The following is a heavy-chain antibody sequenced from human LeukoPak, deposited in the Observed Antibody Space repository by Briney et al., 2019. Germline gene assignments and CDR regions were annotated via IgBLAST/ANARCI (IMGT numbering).Heavy chain of an antibody. J-gene: IGHJ5*02. V-gene: IGHV3-15*01. D-gene: IGHD2-15*01. CDR3: TTEYCSGGSCYSAFSPSTFDP. CDR2: IKSKTDGGTT. Sequence: PGGSLRPSCAASGFTFSNAWMSWVRQAPGKGLEWVGRIKSKTDGGTTDYAAPVKGRFTISRDDSKNTLYLQMNSLKAEDTAVYYCTTEYCSGGSCYSAFSPSTFDPWGQGTLVTVSS. CDR1: GFTFSNAW.